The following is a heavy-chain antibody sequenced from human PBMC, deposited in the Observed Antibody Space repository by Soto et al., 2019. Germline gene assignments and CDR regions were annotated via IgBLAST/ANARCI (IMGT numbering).Heavy chain of an antibody. CDR1: GFSLSISP. CDR3: ARDPKTSGGQHWAFNYFDY. V-gene: IGHV3-30-3*01. Sequence: XGSLRLSCAAAGFSLSISPMDWVRQAPDKGPEWVALISYDGTNKFYADSVKGRFTISRDNSKSTLYLQVDSLRPEDAAVYYCARDPKTSGGQHWAFNYFDYWGQGTLVTVSS. D-gene: IGHD7-27*01. CDR2: ISYDGTNK. J-gene: IGHJ4*02.